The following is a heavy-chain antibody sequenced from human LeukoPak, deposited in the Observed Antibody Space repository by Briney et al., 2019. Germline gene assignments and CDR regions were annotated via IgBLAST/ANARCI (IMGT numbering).Heavy chain of an antibody. Sequence: PGGSLRLSCAASGFTFSSYSMNWARQAPGKGLEWVSSISSSSSYIYYADSVKGRFTISRDNAKNSLYLQMNSLRAEDTAVYYCARGDIAVAGRPYYYYGMDVWGQGTTVTVSS. D-gene: IGHD6-19*01. CDR2: ISSSSSYI. V-gene: IGHV3-21*01. CDR3: ARGDIAVAGRPYYYYGMDV. J-gene: IGHJ6*02. CDR1: GFTFSSYS.